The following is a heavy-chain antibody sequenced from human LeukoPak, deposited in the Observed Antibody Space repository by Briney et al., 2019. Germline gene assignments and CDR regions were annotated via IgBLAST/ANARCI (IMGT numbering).Heavy chain of an antibody. CDR2: IHTSGST. Sequence: PSETLSLTCTVSGGSISSYYWTWIRQPAGKGLEWIGRIHTSGSTNHNPSLKSRVTISVDTSKNQFSLRLSSVTAADTALYYCARKGSNWSTQFDYWGQGTLVTVSS. D-gene: IGHD6-13*01. CDR1: GGSISSYY. J-gene: IGHJ4*02. V-gene: IGHV4-4*07. CDR3: ARKGSNWSTQFDY.